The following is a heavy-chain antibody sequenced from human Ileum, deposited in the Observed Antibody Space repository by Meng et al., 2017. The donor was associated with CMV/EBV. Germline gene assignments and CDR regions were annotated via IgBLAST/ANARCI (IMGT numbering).Heavy chain of an antibody. V-gene: IGHV4-39*01. J-gene: IGHJ6*02. CDR3: ARHRVYYDFWTGPLPGIMDV. Sequence: SETLSLTCTVSGGSISSSSYYWGWIRQPPGKGLEWIGSIYYSGSTYYNPSLKSRVTISVDTSKNQFPLKLSSVTAADTAVYYCARHRVYYDFWTGPLPGIMDVWGQGTTVTVSS. CDR2: IYYSGST. D-gene: IGHD3-3*01. CDR1: GGSISSSSYY.